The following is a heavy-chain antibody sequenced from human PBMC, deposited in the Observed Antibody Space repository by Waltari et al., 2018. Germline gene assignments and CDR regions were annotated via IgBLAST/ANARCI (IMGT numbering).Heavy chain of an antibody. CDR1: GGSISSSSYY. CDR2: IYYSGST. CDR3: ARVVRIDIVVVPAQFDP. D-gene: IGHD2-2*01. Sequence: QLQLQESGPGLVKPSETLSLTCTVSGGSISSSSYYWGWIRQPPGKGLEWIGSIYYSGSTYYNPSLKSRVTISVDTSKNQFSLKLSSVTAADTAVYYCARVVRIDIVVVPAQFDPWGQGTLVTVSS. V-gene: IGHV4-39*07. J-gene: IGHJ5*02.